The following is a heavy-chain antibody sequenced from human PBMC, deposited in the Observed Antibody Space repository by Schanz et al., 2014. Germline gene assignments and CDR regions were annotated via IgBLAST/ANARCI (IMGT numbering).Heavy chain of an antibody. CDR3: ARLDSSSWYPRY. CDR2: INWNGGST. V-gene: IGHV3-20*04. CDR1: GFIVSSTY. D-gene: IGHD6-13*01. J-gene: IGHJ4*02. Sequence: VQLVESGGGVVQPGRSLRLSCAASGFIVSSTYMTWVRQAPGKGLEWVSGINWNGGSTGYADSVKGRFTISRDNAKNSLYLQVNNLSAEDTAVYYCARLDSSSWYPRYWGQGTLVTVSS.